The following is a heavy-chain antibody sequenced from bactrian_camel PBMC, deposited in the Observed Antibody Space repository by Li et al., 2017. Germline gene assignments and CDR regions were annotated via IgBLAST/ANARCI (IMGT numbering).Heavy chain of an antibody. CDR1: GFTFSSDY. J-gene: IGHJ4*01. CDR2: IYPGGGST. CDR3: ASDQTRRVRARANC. V-gene: IGHV3S1*01. D-gene: IGHD4*01. Sequence: QLVESGGGLVQPGGSLRLSCDASGFTFSSDYFSWVRQAPGKGLEWVSSIYPGGGSTYYADSVKGRFTLSRDNAKNTVYLQIDSLKSEDTAVYYCASDQTRRVRARANCWGQGTQVTVS.